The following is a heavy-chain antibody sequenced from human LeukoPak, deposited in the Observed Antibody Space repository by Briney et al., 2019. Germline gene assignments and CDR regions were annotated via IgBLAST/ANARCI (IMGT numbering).Heavy chain of an antibody. V-gene: IGHV3-33*07. D-gene: IGHD5-12*01. Sequence: GGSLRLSCAPSGSSLRLYGMYWARQAPGKGLEWVAVIWYDGSNKNYADSVKGRFHIPRDNSKNTLYLQMNSLRAEDTAVYYCARDDPKSGYVFGQYWGQGTLVTVSS. J-gene: IGHJ4*02. CDR1: GSSLRLYG. CDR3: ARDDPKSGYVFGQY. CDR2: IWYDGSNK.